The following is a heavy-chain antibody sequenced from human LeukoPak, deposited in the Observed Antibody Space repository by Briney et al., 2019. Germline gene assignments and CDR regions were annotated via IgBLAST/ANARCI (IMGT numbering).Heavy chain of an antibody. V-gene: IGHV1-2*06. D-gene: IGHD1-26*01. CDR3: ARGALLSASTFDY. J-gene: IGHJ4*02. CDR2: INPNSGGT. CDR1: GYTFTGYY. Sequence: ASVTVSCTASGYTFTGYYMHWVRQAPGQGLEWMGRINPNSGGTNYAQKFQGRVTMTRDTSISTAYMELSRLRSDDTAVYYCARGALLSASTFDYWGQGTLVTVSS.